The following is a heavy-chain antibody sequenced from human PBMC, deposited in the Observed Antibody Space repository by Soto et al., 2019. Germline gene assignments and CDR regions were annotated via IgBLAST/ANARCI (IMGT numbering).Heavy chain of an antibody. CDR1: GGSVSNSSYY. V-gene: IGHV4-39*01. Sequence: SETLSLTCTVSGGSVSNSSYYWGWIRQSPGKGLEWIGSVYYRGRSYSKSSVKSRVTISVDTSKNRFSLSLNSVTASDAAVYFCVSQRTTVPTQAYFDYWGPGALVTVSS. CDR3: VSQRTTVPTQAYFDY. D-gene: IGHD4-17*01. CDR2: VYYRGRS. J-gene: IGHJ4*02.